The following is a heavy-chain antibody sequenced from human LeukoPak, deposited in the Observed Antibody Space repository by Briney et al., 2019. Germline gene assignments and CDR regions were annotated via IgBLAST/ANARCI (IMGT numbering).Heavy chain of an antibody. J-gene: IGHJ4*02. CDR3: ARELRERGSGSYYKRSFDY. CDR2: ISYDGSNK. D-gene: IGHD3-10*01. CDR1: GFTFSSYA. Sequence: GRSLRLSCAASGFTFSSYAMHWVRQAPGKGLEWVAVISYDGSNKYYADSVKGRFTIPRDNSKNTLYLQMNSLRAEDTAVYYCARELRERGSGSYYKRSFDYWGQGTLVTVSS. V-gene: IGHV3-30*04.